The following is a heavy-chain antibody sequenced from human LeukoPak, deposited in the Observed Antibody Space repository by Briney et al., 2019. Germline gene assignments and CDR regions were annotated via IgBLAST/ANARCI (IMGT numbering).Heavy chain of an antibody. J-gene: IGHJ4*02. V-gene: IGHV3-21*01. CDR1: GFTFSSYS. D-gene: IGHD3-10*01. CDR2: ISSSSSYI. CDR3: ARDPSITMVRGVTQD. Sequence: GGSLRLSCAASGFTFSSYSMNWVRQAPGKGLEWVSSISSSSSYIYYADSVKGRFTISRDDAKNSLYLQMNSLRAEDTAVYYCARDPSITMVRGVTQDWGQGTLVTVSS.